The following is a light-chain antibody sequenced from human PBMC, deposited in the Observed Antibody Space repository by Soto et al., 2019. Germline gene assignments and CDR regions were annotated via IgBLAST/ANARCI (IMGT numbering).Light chain of an antibody. CDR2: GAS. Sequence: EIVLTQSPGTLSLSPGDRATLSCRASQSVTSNYLAWYQQKLGQAPRLLIYGASTRATGIPDRFSGSGSGTDFTLTISRLEAEDFAVYYCQQYGSSSYTFGQGTKLEIK. CDR3: QQYGSSSYT. CDR1: QSVTSNY. V-gene: IGKV3-20*01. J-gene: IGKJ2*01.